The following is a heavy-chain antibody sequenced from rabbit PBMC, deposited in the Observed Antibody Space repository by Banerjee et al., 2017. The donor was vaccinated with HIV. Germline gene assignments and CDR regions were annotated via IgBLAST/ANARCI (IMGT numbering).Heavy chain of an antibody. D-gene: IGHD1-1*01. CDR1: GFSFSSGYD. CDR2: IYTGNGKN. V-gene: IGHV1S45*01. Sequence: QEQLVESGGGLVKPGASLTLICTASGFSFSSGYDMSWVRQAPGKGLEWIGFIYTGNGKNYYASWAKGRFTISRASSTTVTLQVTSLTAADTATYFCTRDDGSGHYIDGYFNLWGPGTLVTVS. J-gene: IGHJ4*01. CDR3: TRDDGSGHYIDGYFNL.